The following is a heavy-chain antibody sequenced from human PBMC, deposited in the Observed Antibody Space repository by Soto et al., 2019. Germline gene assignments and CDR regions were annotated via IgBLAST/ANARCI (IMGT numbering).Heavy chain of an antibody. CDR1: GESFSGYY. Sequence: QVYLQQWGAGLLKPSETLSLTCGVYGESFSGYYWSWIRQPPGKGLEWMGEVNRDGSTNYNPSLKSLVTMSTDTSKKQLSLNLNSVTAADTAVYYCAGFRWFGQKYELDVWGQGTTVTVSS. CDR3: AGFRWFGQKYELDV. D-gene: IGHD3-10*01. CDR2: VNRDGST. V-gene: IGHV4-34*01. J-gene: IGHJ6*02.